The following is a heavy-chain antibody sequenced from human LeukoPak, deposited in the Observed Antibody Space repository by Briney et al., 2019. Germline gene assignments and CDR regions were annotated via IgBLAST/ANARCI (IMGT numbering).Heavy chain of an antibody. D-gene: IGHD3-16*01. CDR3: ARDLGDY. Sequence: GSLRLFCAASGFTFNNYNMNWVRQAPGKGLEWVSSIRESTGDTHYADSVKGRFTISRDNAKKSLYLQMNSLRVEDTAVYYCARDLGDYWGQGTLVTVSS. J-gene: IGHJ4*02. V-gene: IGHV3-21*01. CDR1: GFTFNNYN. CDR2: IRESTGDT.